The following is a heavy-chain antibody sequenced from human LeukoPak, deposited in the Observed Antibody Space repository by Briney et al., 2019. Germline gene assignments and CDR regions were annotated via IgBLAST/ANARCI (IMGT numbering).Heavy chain of an antibody. CDR3: ARHGSGSYAPFDY. CDR1: GYKFSGNW. Sequence: GESLKISCQAFGYKFSGNWIGWVRQMPGKGLEWLGIIYPADSDNYYSPSFQGQVTISVDKSINTAYLQWPSLKASDTAMYYCARHGSGSYAPFDYWGQGTLVTVSS. D-gene: IGHD3-10*01. CDR2: IYPADSDN. V-gene: IGHV5-51*01. J-gene: IGHJ4*02.